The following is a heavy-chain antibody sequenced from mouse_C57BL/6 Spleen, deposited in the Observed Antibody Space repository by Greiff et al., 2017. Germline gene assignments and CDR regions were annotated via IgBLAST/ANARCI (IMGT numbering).Heavy chain of an antibody. D-gene: IGHD4-1*02. V-gene: IGHV6-6*01. CDR1: GFTFSDAW. Sequence: EVQLVESGGGLVQPGGSMKLSCAASGFTFSDAWMDWVRQSPEKGLEWVAEIRNKANNHATYYAESVKGRFTISRDDSKSSVYLQMNSLRAEDTGIYYCTTTGTNAMDYWGQGTSVTVSS. CDR2: IRNKANNHAT. J-gene: IGHJ4*01. CDR3: TTTGTNAMDY.